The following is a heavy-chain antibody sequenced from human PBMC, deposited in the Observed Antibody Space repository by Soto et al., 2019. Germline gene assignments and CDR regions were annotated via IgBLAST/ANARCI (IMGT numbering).Heavy chain of an antibody. J-gene: IGHJ4*02. CDR1: GFTFSNAW. Sequence: GGSLRLSCAASGFTFSNAWMSWVRQAPGKGLEWVGRIKRKTDGGTTDYAAPVKGRFTISRDDSQNTLYLQMNSLKTEDTAVYYCTTDYIGDIAAANDHWGQGTLVTVSS. CDR2: IKRKTDGGTT. D-gene: IGHD6-25*01. CDR3: TTDYIGDIAAANDH. V-gene: IGHV3-15*01.